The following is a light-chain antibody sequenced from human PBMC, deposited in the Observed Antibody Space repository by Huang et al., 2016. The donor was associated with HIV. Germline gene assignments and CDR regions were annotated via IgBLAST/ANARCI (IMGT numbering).Light chain of an antibody. CDR3: QQYNHWPFT. CDR2: GAS. V-gene: IGKV3-15*01. CDR1: QSISSK. J-gene: IGKJ3*01. Sequence: ERVMTQSPVTLSVSPGERATFSCGASQSISSKLAWYQPKPGRAPRRRIYGASTRATGIAAGLSGSGSGTELTLTISSLQSEDFAVYYCQQYNHWPFTLGPGTRVDIK.